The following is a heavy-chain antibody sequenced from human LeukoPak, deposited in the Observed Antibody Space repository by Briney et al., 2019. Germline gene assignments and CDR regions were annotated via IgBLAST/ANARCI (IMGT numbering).Heavy chain of an antibody. V-gene: IGHV4-59*01. D-gene: IGHD6-13*01. Sequence: SETLSLTCTVSGDSISSYYWSWIRQPPGKGLEWIGYLYDSGSTNYNPSLKSRVTISVDTSKNQFSLKLRSVTAADTAVYYCAKSGYSKAFDIWGQGTMVTVSS. CDR3: AKSGYSKAFDI. CDR2: LYDSGST. CDR1: GDSISSYY. J-gene: IGHJ3*02.